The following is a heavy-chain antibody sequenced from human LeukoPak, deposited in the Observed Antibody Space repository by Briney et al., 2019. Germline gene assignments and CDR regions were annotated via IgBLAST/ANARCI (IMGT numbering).Heavy chain of an antibody. J-gene: IGHJ3*02. CDR2: INWNGGST. CDR1: GFTFDDYG. Sequence: GGSLRLSCAASGFTFDDYGMSWVRQAPGKGLEWVSGINWNGGSTGYADSVKGRFSISRDNSKNTLTLHMNSLRVEDTAVYYCARRPNAFDIWGQGTMVTVSS. V-gene: IGHV3-20*04. CDR3: ARRPNAFDI.